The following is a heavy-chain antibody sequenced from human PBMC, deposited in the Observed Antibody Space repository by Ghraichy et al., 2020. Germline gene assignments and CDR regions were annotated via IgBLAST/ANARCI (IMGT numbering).Heavy chain of an antibody. Sequence: SETLSLTCAVSGDSIGSRAYSWNWIRQPQGKGLEWIGYISHGGDTSSNPSLKSRVTVSVDRSKNRFSLRLSSVGAADTDGYYCARVHGGTFDNWGQGTLVTVSS. J-gene: IGHJ4*02. D-gene: IGHD4-23*01. V-gene: IGHV4-30-2*01. CDR3: ARVHGGTFDN. CDR1: GDSIGSRAYS. CDR2: ISHGGDT.